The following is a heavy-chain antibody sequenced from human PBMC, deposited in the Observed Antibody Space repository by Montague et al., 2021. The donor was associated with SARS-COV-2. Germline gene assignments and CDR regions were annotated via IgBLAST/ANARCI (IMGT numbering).Heavy chain of an antibody. D-gene: IGHD3-22*01. CDR1: GGSMRDYY. CDR3: ARVHYYTGYVDS. Sequence: SETLSLTCTASGGSMRDYYWSWIRQPPGEGLEWIGYIYYSGSTDYNPSLNSRVTLSLGTSKNQFSLNLRSVTAADTAFYYCARVHYYTGYVDSWGRGT. J-gene: IGHJ4*02. V-gene: IGHV4-59*01. CDR2: IYYSGST.